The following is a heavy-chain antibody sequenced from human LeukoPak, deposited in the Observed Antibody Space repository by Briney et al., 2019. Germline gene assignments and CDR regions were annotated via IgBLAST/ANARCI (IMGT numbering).Heavy chain of an antibody. V-gene: IGHV1-69*01. Sequence: ASVKVSCKASGGTFSSYAISWVRQAPGQGLEWMGGIIPIFGTANYAQKFQGRVTITADESTSTAYMELSSLRSEDTAVYYCARDTFTLLDPVGISGFDYWGQGTLVTVSS. CDR2: IIPIFGTA. D-gene: IGHD6-13*01. J-gene: IGHJ4*02. CDR3: ARDTFTLLDPVGISGFDY. CDR1: GGTFSSYA.